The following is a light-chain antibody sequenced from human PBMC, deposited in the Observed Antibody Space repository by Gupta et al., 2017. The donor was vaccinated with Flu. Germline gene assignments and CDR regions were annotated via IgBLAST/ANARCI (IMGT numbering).Light chain of an antibody. J-gene: IGKJ3*01. Sequence: PSSRSASVGDRVTITCRASQSNSSYLNWYQQKLGKAPKLLIYAAASLQSGVSSRFSGSGSGTDFTLTISSLQAEDVAAYYCQQSYSTPVTFGPGTKVDI. CDR2: AAA. CDR1: QSNSSY. CDR3: QQSYSTPVT. V-gene: IGKV1-39*01.